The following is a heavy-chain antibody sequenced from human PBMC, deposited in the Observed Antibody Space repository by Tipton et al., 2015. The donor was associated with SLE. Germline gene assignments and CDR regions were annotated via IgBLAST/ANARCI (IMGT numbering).Heavy chain of an antibody. Sequence: SLRLSCAASAFTFSDYYMSWIRQAPGKGLEWVSSISSSSTYTNYADSVKGRLTVSRDNAKNSLYLQMNSLRAEDTTVYYCASSIGYLDQGTLVTVSS. J-gene: IGHJ4*02. CDR2: ISSSSTYT. CDR3: ASSIGY. D-gene: IGHD6-6*01. CDR1: AFTFSDYY. V-gene: IGHV3-11*06.